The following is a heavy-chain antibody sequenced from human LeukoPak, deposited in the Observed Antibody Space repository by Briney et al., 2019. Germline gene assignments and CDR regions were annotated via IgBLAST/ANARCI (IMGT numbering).Heavy chain of an antibody. D-gene: IGHD4-11*01. J-gene: IGHJ6*02. V-gene: IGHV1-24*01. Sequence: ASVKVSCKVSGYTLTELSMHWVRQAPGKGLEWMGGFDPEDGETIYAQKFQGRVTMTRDTSTSTVYMELSSLRSEDTAVYYCARAATVTTAWVDYYYGMDVWGQGTTVTVSS. CDR2: FDPEDGET. CDR3: ARAATVTTAWVDYYYGMDV. CDR1: GYTLTELS.